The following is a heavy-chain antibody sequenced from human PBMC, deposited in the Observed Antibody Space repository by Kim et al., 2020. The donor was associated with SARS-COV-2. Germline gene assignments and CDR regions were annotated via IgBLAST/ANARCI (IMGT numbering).Heavy chain of an antibody. CDR2: IYYSGST. Sequence: SETLSLTCTVSGGSISSSSYYWGWIRQPPGKGLEWIGSIYYSGSTYYNPSLKSRVTISVDTSKNQFSLKLSSVTAADTAVYYCASGGSGSYSFKGYFDYWGQGTLVTLSS. V-gene: IGHV4-39*07. CDR3: ASGGSGSYSFKGYFDY. CDR1: GGSISSSSYY. D-gene: IGHD3-10*01. J-gene: IGHJ4*02.